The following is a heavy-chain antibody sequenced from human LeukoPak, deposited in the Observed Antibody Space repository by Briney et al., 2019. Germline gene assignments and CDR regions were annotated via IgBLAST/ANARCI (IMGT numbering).Heavy chain of an antibody. D-gene: IGHD3-22*01. J-gene: IGHJ4*02. CDR3: ARHISGGYYYDSSGYYYFDY. CDR2: IYYSGST. Sequence: SGTLSLTCTVSGGSISSSSYYWGWIRQPPGKGLEWIGSIYYSGSTYYNPSLKSRVTISVDTSKNQFSLKLSSVTAADTAVYYCARHISGGYYYDSSGYYYFDYWGQGTLVTVSS. V-gene: IGHV4-39*01. CDR1: GGSISSSSYY.